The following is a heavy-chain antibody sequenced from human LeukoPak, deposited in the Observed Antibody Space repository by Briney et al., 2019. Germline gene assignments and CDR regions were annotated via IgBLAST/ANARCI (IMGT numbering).Heavy chain of an antibody. CDR3: AKDRPTRGYSGYGPGDY. CDR1: GFTFSSYA. CDR2: ISGIGGST. J-gene: IGHJ4*02. Sequence: GGSLRLSCAASGFTFSSYAMSWVRQAPGKGLEWVSAISGIGGSTYYPDSVKGRFTISRDNSQNTLYLQITSLRAEDTAVYYCAKDRPTRGYSGYGPGDYWGQGTLVTVSS. D-gene: IGHD5-12*01. V-gene: IGHV3-23*01.